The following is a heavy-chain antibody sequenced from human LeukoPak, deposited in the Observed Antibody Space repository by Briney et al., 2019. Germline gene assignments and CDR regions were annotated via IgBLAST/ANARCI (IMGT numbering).Heavy chain of an antibody. D-gene: IGHD3-10*01. CDR1: GFTFSTSV. V-gene: IGHV3-23*01. Sequence: GGSLRLSCAASGFTFSTSVMSWVRQAPGKGLEWVSSISTTVGNTYYADSVKGRFTISRDNSNHTLYLQMNSLTAEDTAVYYCTKRAEFGGFDPWGQGTLVTVSS. J-gene: IGHJ5*02. CDR2: ISTTVGNT. CDR3: TKRAEFGGFDP.